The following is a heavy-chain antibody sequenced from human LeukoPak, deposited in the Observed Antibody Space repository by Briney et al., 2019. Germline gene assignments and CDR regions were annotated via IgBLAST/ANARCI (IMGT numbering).Heavy chain of an antibody. CDR2: INHSGST. J-gene: IGHJ6*03. Sequence: SETLSLTCAVYGGSFSGYYWSWIRQPPGKGLEWIGEINHSGSTNYNPSLKSRVTISVDTSKNQFSLKLSSVTAADTAVYYCARVRTAVTLSYYYYMDVWGKGTTATVSS. V-gene: IGHV4-34*01. CDR3: ARVRTAVTLSYYYYMDV. CDR1: GGSFSGYY. D-gene: IGHD4-11*01.